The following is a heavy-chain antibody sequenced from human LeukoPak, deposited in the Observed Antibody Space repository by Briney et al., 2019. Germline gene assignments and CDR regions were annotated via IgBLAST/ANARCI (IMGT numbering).Heavy chain of an antibody. CDR1: GYTFTDYY. CDR3: ARGDDIYSAFDI. J-gene: IGHJ3*02. Sequence: ASVKVSCKSSGYTFTDYYIHWVRQAPGQGLDWMGWINPDSGGTKYAQKFQGRVTMTRDTSISTAYMELSRLRSDETAVYYCARGDDIYSAFDIWGQGTMVTVSS. CDR2: INPDSGGT. V-gene: IGHV1-2*02. D-gene: IGHD3-9*01.